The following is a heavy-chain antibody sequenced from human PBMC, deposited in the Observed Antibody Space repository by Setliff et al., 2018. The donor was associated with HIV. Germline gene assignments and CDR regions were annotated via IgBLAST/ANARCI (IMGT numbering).Heavy chain of an antibody. CDR2: ISVYNGNT. V-gene: IGHV1-18*01. CDR1: TYTFSSYV. CDR3: ATQRDIVMVPGQGGFDI. J-gene: IGHJ3*02. D-gene: IGHD2-2*01. Sequence: ASVKVSCKASTYTFSSYVINWVRQAPGQGLEWMGRISVYNGNTIYAQKLQGRVIMTTDTSTSTAYMELRSLRSDDTAMYYCATQRDIVMVPGQGGFDIWAQGAMVTVS.